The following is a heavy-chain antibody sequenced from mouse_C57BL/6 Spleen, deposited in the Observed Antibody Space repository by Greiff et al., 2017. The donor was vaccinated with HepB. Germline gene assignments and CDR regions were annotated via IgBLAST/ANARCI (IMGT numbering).Heavy chain of an antibody. J-gene: IGHJ3*01. V-gene: IGHV1-7*01. Sequence: QVQLKESGAELAKPGASVKLSCKASGYTFTSYWMHWVKQRPGQGLEWIGYINPSSGYTKYNQKFKDKATLTADKSSSTAYMQLSSLTDEDSAVYYGARSGYYSNPWFAYWGQGTLVTVSA. CDR2: INPSSGYT. D-gene: IGHD2-5*01. CDR3: ARSGYYSNPWFAY. CDR1: GYTFTSYW.